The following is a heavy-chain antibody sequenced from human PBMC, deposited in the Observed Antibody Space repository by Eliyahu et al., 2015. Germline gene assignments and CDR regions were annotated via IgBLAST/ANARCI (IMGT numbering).Heavy chain of an antibody. CDR2: IYYSGST. D-gene: IGHD5-12*01. Sequence: QLQLQESGPGLVKPSETLSLTCTVXGGXXXSSSYYWGWIXQPPGKGLEWIGSIYYSGSTYYNPSLKSRVTISVDTSKNQFSLKLSSVTAADTAVYYCARYSGWEPYYFDYWGQGTLVTVSS. V-gene: IGHV4-39*01. J-gene: IGHJ4*02. CDR3: ARYSGWEPYYFDY. CDR1: GGXXXSSSYY.